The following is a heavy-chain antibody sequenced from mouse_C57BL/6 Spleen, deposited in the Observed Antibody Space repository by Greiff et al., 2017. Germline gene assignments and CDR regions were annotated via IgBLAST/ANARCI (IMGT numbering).Heavy chain of an antibody. CDR3: ARWGLVTLDYAMDY. V-gene: IGHV1-76*01. CDR1: GYTFTDYY. CDR2: IYPGSGNT. Sequence: QVQLQQSGAELVRPGASVKLSCKASGYTFTDYYINWVKQRPGQGLEWIARIYPGSGNTYYNEKFKGKATLTAEKSSSTAYLQLSSLTSEDSAVYFCARWGLVTLDYAMDYWGKGTRGTV. J-gene: IGHJ4*01. D-gene: IGHD3-1*01.